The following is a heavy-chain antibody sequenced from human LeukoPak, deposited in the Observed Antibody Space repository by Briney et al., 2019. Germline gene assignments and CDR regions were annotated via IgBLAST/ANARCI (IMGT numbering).Heavy chain of an antibody. D-gene: IGHD2-2*02. J-gene: IGHJ5*02. CDR3: ARTPGYCSSTSCYSWFDP. V-gene: IGHV5-51*01. CDR2: IYPGDSDT. Sequence: GESLKISCKGSGYSFTSYWIGWVRQMPGKGLEWMGIIYPGDSDTRYSPSFQGQVTISADKSISTAYLQWSSLKASDTAMYYCARTPGYCSSTSCYSWFDPWGQGTLVTVSS. CDR1: GYSFTSYW.